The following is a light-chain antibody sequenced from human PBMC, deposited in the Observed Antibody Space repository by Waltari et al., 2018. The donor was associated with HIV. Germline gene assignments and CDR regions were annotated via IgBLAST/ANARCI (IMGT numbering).Light chain of an antibody. V-gene: IGLV1-40*01. J-gene: IGLJ2*01. CDR2: GNT. CDR3: QSYDSSLSASV. CDR1: RSNIGAGYD. Sequence: QSVLTQPPSVSGAPGQRVTISCTGSRSNIGAGYDVRWYQQLPGTAPKLLIYGNTNRPSGVPDRFSGSKSGTSASLAITGLQAEDEADYYCQSYDSSLSASVFGEGTKLTVL.